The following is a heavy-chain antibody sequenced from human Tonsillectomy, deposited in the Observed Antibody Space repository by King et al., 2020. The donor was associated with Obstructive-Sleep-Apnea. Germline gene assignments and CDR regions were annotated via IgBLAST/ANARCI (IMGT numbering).Heavy chain of an antibody. D-gene: IGHD3-10*01. CDR3: ARDLNVWFGEFHEPP. J-gene: IGHJ5*02. V-gene: IGHV4-39*07. Sequence: QLQESGPGLVKPSETLSLTCTVSGGSISSNTYYWGWIRQPPGKGLEWIGSIYYSGSTYYNPSLKSRVTISVDTSKNQFSLKRTSVTAADTAVYYCARDLNVWFGEFHEPPWGQGTLVTVSS. CDR1: GGSISSNTYY. CDR2: IYYSGST.